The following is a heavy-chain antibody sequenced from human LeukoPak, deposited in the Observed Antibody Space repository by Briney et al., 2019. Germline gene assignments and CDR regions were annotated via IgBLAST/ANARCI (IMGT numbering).Heavy chain of an antibody. CDR1: GVSISSGSYY. Sequence: SETLSLTCTVSGVSISSGSYYWGWIRQPPGKGLEWIGSIYYSGSTYHNPSLKSRVTISVDTSKNQFSLKLSSVTAADTAVYYCARHPLIKLGSRGYSLFDLWGRGTLVTVSS. CDR3: ARHPLIKLGSRGYSLFDL. CDR2: IYYSGST. D-gene: IGHD5-18*01. J-gene: IGHJ2*01. V-gene: IGHV4-39*01.